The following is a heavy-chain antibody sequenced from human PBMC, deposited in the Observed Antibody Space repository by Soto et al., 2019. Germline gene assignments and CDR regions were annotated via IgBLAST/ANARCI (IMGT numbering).Heavy chain of an antibody. CDR1: GFTFSSYG. D-gene: IGHD6-13*01. CDR3: AREPSSSYSQYYGMDV. J-gene: IGHJ6*02. CDR2: IWYDGSNK. V-gene: IGHV3-33*01. Sequence: PGGSLRLSCAASGFTFSSYGMHWVRQAPGKGLEWVAVIWYDGSNKYYADSVKGRFTISRDNSKNTLYLQMNSLRAEDTAVYYCAREPSSSYSQYYGMDVWGQGTTVTVSS.